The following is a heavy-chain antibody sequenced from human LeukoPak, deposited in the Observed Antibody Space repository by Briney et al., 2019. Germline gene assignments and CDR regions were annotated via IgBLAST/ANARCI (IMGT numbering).Heavy chain of an antibody. D-gene: IGHD4/OR15-4a*01. V-gene: IGHV3-53*01. CDR2: IYSGTT. J-gene: IGHJ4*02. CDR1: GFTVSSNS. Sequence: GGSLRLSCTVSGFTVSSNSMSWVRQAPGEGLEWVSFIYSGTTHYSDSVKGRFTISRDNSKNTLYLQMNSLRAEDTAVYYCARRAGAYSHPYDYWGQGTLVTVSS. CDR3: ARRAGAYSHPYDY.